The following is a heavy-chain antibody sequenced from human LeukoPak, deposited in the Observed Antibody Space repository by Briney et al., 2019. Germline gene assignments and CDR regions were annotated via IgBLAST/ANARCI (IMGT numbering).Heavy chain of an antibody. CDR1: GFTFTSYD. J-gene: IGHJ5*02. CDR2: MNPINGNT. Sequence: ASVKVSCKASGFTFTSYDINWVRQATGQGLEWMGWMNPINGNTGYAQKFQGRVTMTRDTSISTAYMELRSLRSDDTAVYYCVRDGEGVAISVNYWFDPWGQGTLVTVSS. CDR3: VRDGEGVAISVNYWFDP. V-gene: IGHV1-8*01. D-gene: IGHD3-10*01.